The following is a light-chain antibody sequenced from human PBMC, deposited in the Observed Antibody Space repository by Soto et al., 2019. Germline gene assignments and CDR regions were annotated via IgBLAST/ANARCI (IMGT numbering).Light chain of an antibody. V-gene: IGKV3-20*01. CDR3: QQHGSSLWT. CDR1: QSVSSSY. Sequence: EIVLTQSPGTLSLSPGERATLSCRASQSVSSSYLAWYQQKPGQAPRLLIYGASSRATGIPDRFSGSGSGTDFVLTISRREPEDFAVYYCQQHGSSLWTFGQGTKVEIK. CDR2: GAS. J-gene: IGKJ1*01.